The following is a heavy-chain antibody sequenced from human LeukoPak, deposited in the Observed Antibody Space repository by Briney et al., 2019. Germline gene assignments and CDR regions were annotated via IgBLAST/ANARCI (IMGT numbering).Heavy chain of an antibody. CDR2: IYYSGST. CDR3: ARSILLWFGESNNPYYFDY. D-gene: IGHD3-10*01. J-gene: IGHJ4*02. CDR1: GGSISSGGYY. Sequence: PSETLSLTCTVSGGSISSGGYYWSWIRQHPGKGLEWIGYIYYSGSTYYNPSLKSRVTISVDTSKNQFSLKLSSVTAEDTAVYYCARSILLWFGESNNPYYFDYWGQGTLVTVSS. V-gene: IGHV4-31*03.